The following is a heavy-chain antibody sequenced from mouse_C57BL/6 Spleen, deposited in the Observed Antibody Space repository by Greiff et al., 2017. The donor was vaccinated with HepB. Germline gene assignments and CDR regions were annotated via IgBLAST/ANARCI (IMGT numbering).Heavy chain of an antibody. J-gene: IGHJ1*03. CDR2: INYDGSST. Sequence: EVMLVESEGGLVQPGSSMKLSCTASGFTFSDYYMAWVRQVPEKGLEWVANINYDGSSTYYLDSLKSRFIISRDNAKNILYLQMSSLKSEDTATYYCARDYGSSYDWYFDVWGTGTTVTVSS. CDR3: ARDYGSSYDWYFDV. D-gene: IGHD1-1*01. V-gene: IGHV5-16*01. CDR1: GFTFSDYY.